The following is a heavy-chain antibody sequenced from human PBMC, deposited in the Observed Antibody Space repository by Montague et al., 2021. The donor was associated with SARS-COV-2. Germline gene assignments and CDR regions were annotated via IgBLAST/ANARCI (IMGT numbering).Heavy chain of an antibody. CDR1: GGSISSYY. D-gene: IGHD3-9*01. CDR2: IYYSGST. CDR3: ARTYHDILTGYYNRGAFDI. V-gene: IGHV4-59*08. Sequence: SETLSLTCTVSGGSISSYYWSWIRQPPGKGLEWIGYIYYSGSTNYNPSLKSRVTISVDTSTDQFSLKLSSVTAADTAVYYCARTYHDILTGYYNRGAFDIWGQGKMVTVSS. J-gene: IGHJ3*02.